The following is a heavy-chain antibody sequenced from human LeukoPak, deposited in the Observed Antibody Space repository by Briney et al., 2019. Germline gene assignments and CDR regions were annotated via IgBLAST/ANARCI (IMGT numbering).Heavy chain of an antibody. J-gene: IGHJ5*02. Sequence: SETLSLTCAVHGYSLTNHYWIWIRQPPGKGLEWIAEVLHTGSTNYSPSFKSRVTISVDTSKNQFFLNLTAGTAADTAVYYCGRGPAAVHPWGEEILVTVSS. CDR2: VLHTGST. CDR3: GRGPAAVHP. D-gene: IGHD6-13*01. CDR1: GYSLTNHY. V-gene: IGHV4-34*12.